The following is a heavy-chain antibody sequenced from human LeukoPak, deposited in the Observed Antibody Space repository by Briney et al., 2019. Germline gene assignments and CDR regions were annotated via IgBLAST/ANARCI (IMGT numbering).Heavy chain of an antibody. CDR1: GFTFSSYA. CDR3: ARGARGGATNFDY. V-gene: IGHV3-23*01. CDR2: ITGSGGNT. J-gene: IGHJ4*02. D-gene: IGHD1-26*01. Sequence: LPGGSLRLSCAASGFTFSSYAMSWVRQAPGKGLEWVSTITGSGGNTHYADSVKGRFTISRDNSKNTLFLQMNSLRGEDTAVYFCARGARGGATNFDYWAREPWSPSPQ.